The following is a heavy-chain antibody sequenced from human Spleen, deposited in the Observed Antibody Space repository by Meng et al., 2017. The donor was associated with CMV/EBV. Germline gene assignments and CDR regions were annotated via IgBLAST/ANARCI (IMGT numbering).Heavy chain of an antibody. CDR2: IKKDGSEK. J-gene: IGHJ4*02. Sequence: GGSLRLSCAASGFTFSSYWMSWVRQAPGKGLEWVANIKKDGSEKYYVDSVKGRFTISRDNSGNTLHLQMNSLKPEDTAMYYCAKDRGGTILWSGFHFDSWGQGTLVTVSS. D-gene: IGHD3-3*01. V-gene: IGHV3-7*01. CDR1: GFTFSSYW. CDR3: AKDRGGTILWSGFHFDS.